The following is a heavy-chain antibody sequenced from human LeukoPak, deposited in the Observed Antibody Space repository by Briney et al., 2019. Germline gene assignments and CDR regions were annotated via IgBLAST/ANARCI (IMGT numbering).Heavy chain of an antibody. D-gene: IGHD3-10*01. Sequence: GGSLRLSCAASGFSFGGHYMSWMHQAPGKGPEWISYISGNGGDIAYADSVKGRFTISRDNAKNSLHLQMNSLRVEDTAVYHCVRHAGRAGGQWGQGTLIAVSS. J-gene: IGHJ4*02. V-gene: IGHV3-11*01. CDR2: ISGNGGDI. CDR1: GFSFGGHY. CDR3: VRHAGRAGGQ.